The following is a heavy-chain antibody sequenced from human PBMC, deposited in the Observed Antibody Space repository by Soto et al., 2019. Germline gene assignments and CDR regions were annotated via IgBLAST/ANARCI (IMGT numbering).Heavy chain of an antibody. J-gene: IGHJ6*02. CDR2: MNPNSGNT. CDR3: ARLMYYYDSSGYYQAHYYYGMDV. D-gene: IGHD3-22*01. CDR1: GYTFTSYD. Sequence: QVQLVQSGAEVKKPGASVKVSCKASGYTFTSYDINWVRQATGQGLEWMGWMNPNSGNTGYAQKFHGRVTMTRNTSISTAYMELSSLRSEDTAVYYCARLMYYYDSSGYYQAHYYYGMDVWGQGTTVTVSS. V-gene: IGHV1-8*01.